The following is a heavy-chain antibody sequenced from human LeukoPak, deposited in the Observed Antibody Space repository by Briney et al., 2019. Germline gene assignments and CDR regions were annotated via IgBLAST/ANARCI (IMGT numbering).Heavy chain of an antibody. Sequence: GPSLRLSCAASGFTFNNYGMDWVRQPPGKGLEWLAVIWYDGSHAYYADSVKGRFTISRDNSKNTLYLQMNSLRAEDTAVYYCAKDSRSPYCSGGACYRGFDYWGQGTLVTVYS. CDR2: IWYDGSHA. CDR3: AKDSRSPYCSGGACYRGFDY. D-gene: IGHD2-15*01. V-gene: IGHV3-33*06. J-gene: IGHJ4*02. CDR1: GFTFNNYG.